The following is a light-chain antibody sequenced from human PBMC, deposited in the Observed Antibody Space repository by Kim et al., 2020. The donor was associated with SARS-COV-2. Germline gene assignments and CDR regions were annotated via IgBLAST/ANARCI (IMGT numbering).Light chain of an antibody. CDR3: QQYDNLPT. J-gene: IGKJ5*01. V-gene: IGKV1-33*01. CDR2: DAS. CDR1: QDISNY. Sequence: SAYVGERVTITCQARQDISNYVNWYQQKTGKAPKLLIYDASNLETGVPSRFSGSGSVTDFTFTISSLQPEDIATYYCQQYDNLPTFGQGTRLEIK.